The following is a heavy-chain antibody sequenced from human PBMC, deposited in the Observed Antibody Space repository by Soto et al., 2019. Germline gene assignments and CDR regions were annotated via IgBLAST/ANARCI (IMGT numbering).Heavy chain of an antibody. CDR1: GYTFTGYY. CDR3: ARDSDSNYHMDV. Sequence: ASVKVSCKASGYTFTGYYMHWVRQAPGQGLEWMGWINPNSGGTNYAQKFQGWVTMTRDTSISTAYMELSRLRSDDTAVYYCARDSDSNYHMDVWGKGTTVTVSS. CDR2: INPNSGGT. J-gene: IGHJ6*03. D-gene: IGHD2-15*01. V-gene: IGHV1-2*04.